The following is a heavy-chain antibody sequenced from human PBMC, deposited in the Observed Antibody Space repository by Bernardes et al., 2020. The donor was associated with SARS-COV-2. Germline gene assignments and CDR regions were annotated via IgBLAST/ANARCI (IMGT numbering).Heavy chain of an antibody. CDR1: GGSISSSSYY. Sequence: ETLSLTCTVSGGSISSSSYYWGWIRQPPGKGLEWVSAISGSGGSTYYADSVKGRFTISRDNSKNTLYLQMNSLRAEDTAVYYCAKEALSSSWYPDYFDYWGQGTLVTVSS. J-gene: IGHJ4*02. CDR2: ISGSGGST. V-gene: IGHV3-23*01. D-gene: IGHD6-13*01. CDR3: AKEALSSSWYPDYFDY.